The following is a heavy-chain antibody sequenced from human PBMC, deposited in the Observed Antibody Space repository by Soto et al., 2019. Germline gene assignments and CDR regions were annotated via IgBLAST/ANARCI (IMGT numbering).Heavy chain of an antibody. Sequence: APVKPTSKASGNTLTSKDIKWARQATGQGLEWMGWMNPNSGNTGYAQKFQGRVTMTRNTSISTAYMELSSLRSEDTAVYYCARGLGQWLPHALDIWLQGTMV. J-gene: IGHJ3*02. D-gene: IGHD6-19*01. CDR3: ARGLGQWLPHALDI. V-gene: IGHV1-8*01. CDR2: MNPNSGNT. CDR1: GNTLTSKD.